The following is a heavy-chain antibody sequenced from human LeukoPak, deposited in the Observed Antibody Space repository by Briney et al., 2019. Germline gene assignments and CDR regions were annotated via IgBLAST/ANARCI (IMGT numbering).Heavy chain of an antibody. Sequence: GESLKISCKGSGYSFTSYWIGWVRQMPGKGLEWMGIIYPGDSDTRYSPSFQGQVTISADKSISTAYLQWSSLKASDTAMYYCARLDYGDYIDYYYGMDVWGQGTTVTVSS. CDR3: ARLDYGDYIDYYYGMDV. J-gene: IGHJ6*02. V-gene: IGHV5-51*01. CDR1: GYSFTSYW. D-gene: IGHD4-17*01. CDR2: IYPGDSDT.